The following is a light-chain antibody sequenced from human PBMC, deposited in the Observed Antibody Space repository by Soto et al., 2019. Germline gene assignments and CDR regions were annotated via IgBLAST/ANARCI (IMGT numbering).Light chain of an antibody. CDR1: QSVSSN. CDR3: QQYNNWPYT. CDR2: GAS. Sequence: EIVMTQSPATLSVSPGERATLSCRASQSVSSNLAWYQQKPGQAPRLLIYGASTRATGIPARFRGSGSGTEFPLTISSLQSEDVAVYYCQQYNNWPYTFGQGTKLEIK. V-gene: IGKV3-15*01. J-gene: IGKJ2*01.